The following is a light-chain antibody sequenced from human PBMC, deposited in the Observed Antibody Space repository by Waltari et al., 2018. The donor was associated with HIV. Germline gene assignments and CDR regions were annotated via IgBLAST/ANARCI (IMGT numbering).Light chain of an antibody. CDR3: QQSYGVPLI. V-gene: IGKV3-20*01. CDR2: GAS. Sequence: EIVLTQSPGTLSLSPGERGTLSCRASQSVSSSYLAWYQQKPGQAPRLLIYGASSRATGIPDRFSGSGSGTDFTLTISSLQPDDFATYYCQQSYGVPLIFGPGTKVNVK. CDR1: QSVSSSY. J-gene: IGKJ3*01.